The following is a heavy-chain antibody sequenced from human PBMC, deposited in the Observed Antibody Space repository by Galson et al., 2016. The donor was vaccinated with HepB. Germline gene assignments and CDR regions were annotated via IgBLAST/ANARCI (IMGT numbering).Heavy chain of an antibody. CDR2: MYYSGSS. J-gene: IGHJ4*02. Sequence: SETLSLTCTVSDDSIRSYYWSWIRQPPGKGLEWIGYMYYSGSSEYNPSLKSRVTLSVDTSKKQFSLKLSSVTAADTAVYYCARVGGSGMLYYFDSWGQGTLVTVSS. CDR1: DDSIRSYY. CDR3: ARVGGSGMLYYFDS. D-gene: IGHD3-10*01. V-gene: IGHV4-59*01.